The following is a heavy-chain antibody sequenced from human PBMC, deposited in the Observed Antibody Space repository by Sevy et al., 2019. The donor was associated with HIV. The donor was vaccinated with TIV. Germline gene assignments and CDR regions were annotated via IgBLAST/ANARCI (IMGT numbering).Heavy chain of an antibody. J-gene: IGHJ4*02. Sequence: ASVKVSCKTSGYTFTREAINWVRQAPGQGLEWMGWINTNTGNPAYAQGFTGRFVFSLDTSVGTAYLQINSLKADDSAMYFCARGAARAGSEYWGQGTLVTVSS. CDR2: INTNTGNP. CDR3: ARGAARAGSEY. D-gene: IGHD6-13*01. V-gene: IGHV7-4-1*02. CDR1: GYTFTREA.